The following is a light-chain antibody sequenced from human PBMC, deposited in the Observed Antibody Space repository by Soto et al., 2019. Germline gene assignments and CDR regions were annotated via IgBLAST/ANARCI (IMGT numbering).Light chain of an antibody. CDR2: GAS. Sequence: EVMLTQSPGTLSLSPGERATLSCRASQSVSSNYLAWYQQKSGQAPRLLIYGASNRATGIPDRFSGSGSGTDFTLTIRRLEPEDFAVYYCQQYDTSPRPFGKGTKVEFK. V-gene: IGKV3-20*01. CDR1: QSVSSNY. CDR3: QQYDTSPRP. J-gene: IGKJ1*01.